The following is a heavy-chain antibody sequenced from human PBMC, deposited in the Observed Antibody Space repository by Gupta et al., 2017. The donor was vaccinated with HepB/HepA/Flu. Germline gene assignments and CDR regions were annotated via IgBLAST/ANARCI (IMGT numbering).Heavy chain of an antibody. CDR2: ISYDGSNK. J-gene: IGHJ4*02. CDR1: GFTFSSYG. Sequence: QVQLVESGGGVVQPGRSLRLSCAASGFTFSSYGLHWVRQAPGKWLEWVAVISYDGSNKYYADSVKGRFTISRDNSKNTLYLQMNSLRAEDTAVYYCAKVLGYCTNGVCYRAWSYDYWGQGTLVTVSS. D-gene: IGHD2-8*01. CDR3: AKVLGYCTNGVCYRAWSYDY. V-gene: IGHV3-30*18.